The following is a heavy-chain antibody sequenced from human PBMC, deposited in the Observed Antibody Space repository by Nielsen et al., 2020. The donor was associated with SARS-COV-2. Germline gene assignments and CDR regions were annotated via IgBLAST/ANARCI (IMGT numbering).Heavy chain of an antibody. CDR3: AKTTAGAPWFDP. CDR1: GGSFSSYY. CDR2: IYYSGST. J-gene: IGHJ5*02. V-gene: IGHV4-59*13. Sequence: SETLSLTCAVYGGSFSSYYWSWIRQPPGKGLEWIGYIYYSGSTNYNPSLKGRVTISVDTSKNQFSLKLSSVTAADTAVYYCAKTTAGAPWFDPWGQGTLVTVSS. D-gene: IGHD6-19*01.